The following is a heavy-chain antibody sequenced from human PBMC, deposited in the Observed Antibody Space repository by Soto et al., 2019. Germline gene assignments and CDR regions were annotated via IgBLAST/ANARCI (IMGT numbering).Heavy chain of an antibody. CDR2: ISSSSSTI. CDR3: ARNGGLVQRDYYYYYMDV. V-gene: IGHV3-48*01. CDR1: GFTFSSYS. J-gene: IGHJ6*03. D-gene: IGHD1-1*01. Sequence: EVQLVESGGGLVQPGGSLRLSCAASGFTFSSYSMNWVRQAPGKGLEWVSYISSSSSTIYYADSVKGRFTISRDNAKNSLYLQMNSLRAEDTAVHYSARNGGLVQRDYYYYYMDVWGKGTTVTVSS.